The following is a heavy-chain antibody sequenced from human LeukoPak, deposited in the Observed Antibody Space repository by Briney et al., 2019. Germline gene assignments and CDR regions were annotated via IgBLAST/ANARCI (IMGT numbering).Heavy chain of an antibody. CDR1: GFTFTSSA. V-gene: IGHV1-58*02. J-gene: IGHJ4*02. Sequence: EASVKVLCKASGFTFTSSAMQWVRQARGQRLEGIGYHVFGSGNTHCAQKFQERVTITRDMSTSTAYMELSSLRCEDTAVYSCAADYYDSSGYFDYWGQGNLVTVSS. CDR2: HVFGSGNT. D-gene: IGHD3-22*01. CDR3: AADYYDSSGYFDY.